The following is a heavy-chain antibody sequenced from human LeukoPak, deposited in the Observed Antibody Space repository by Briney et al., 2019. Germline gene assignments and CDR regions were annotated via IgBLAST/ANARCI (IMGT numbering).Heavy chain of an antibody. CDR2: ISRSCGST. D-gene: IGHD3-9*01. V-gene: IGHV3-23*01. CDR3: AKLDYDILTAYSPPHDY. J-gene: IGHJ4*02. CDR1: GFTFRSYG. Sequence: GGSLRLSCAASGFTFRSYGMSWVRQAPGKGLEWVSAISRSCGSTYYADAGKVRFTMSRDNAKNTLYLQKNSLRAEDTAVYYCAKLDYDILTAYSPPHDYWGQGTLVTVSS.